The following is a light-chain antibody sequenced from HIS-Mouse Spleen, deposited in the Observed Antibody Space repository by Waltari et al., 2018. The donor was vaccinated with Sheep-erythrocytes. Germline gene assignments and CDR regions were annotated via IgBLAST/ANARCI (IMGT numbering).Light chain of an antibody. J-gene: IGLJ2*01. CDR1: KLGDKY. CDR3: QAWDSSTVV. Sequence: SYELTQPPSVSVSPGQTASITCSGDKLGDKYACWYQQKPGHSPVLVSYQDSKRPSGIPERFSGSNSGNTATLTISGTQAMDEADYYCQAWDSSTVVFGGGTKLTVL. V-gene: IGLV3-1*01. CDR2: QDS.